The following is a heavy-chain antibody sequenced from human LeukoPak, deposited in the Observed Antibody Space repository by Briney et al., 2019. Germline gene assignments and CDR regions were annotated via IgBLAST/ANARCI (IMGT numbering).Heavy chain of an antibody. CDR1: EFTFSAYW. D-gene: IGHD6-25*01. CDR3: ARENLAAAADY. CDR2: IRGDGSKT. V-gene: IGHV3-74*01. J-gene: IGHJ4*02. Sequence: GGSLRLSCAASEFTFSAYWMHWVRQAPGKGLVWVSRIRGDGSKTNYADSVKGRFTISRDNAKNTLYLQMNSLRLEDTAVYYCARENLAAAADYWGQGTVVTVSS.